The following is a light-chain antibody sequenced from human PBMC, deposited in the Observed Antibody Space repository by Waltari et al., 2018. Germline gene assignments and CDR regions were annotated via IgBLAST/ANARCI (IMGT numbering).Light chain of an antibody. CDR3: MGALQTAT. CDR1: QSLLHSNGYNY. CDR2: LGS. Sequence: FMTQSPLSLSVTAGEPSFISCRSSQSLLHSNGYNYLDWYVQKPGQSPQVLIYLGSDRASGVPDRFSSSGSGTDFTLKISRVEAEDVGIYYCMGALQTATFGPGTRLDIK. V-gene: IGKV2-28*01. J-gene: IGKJ5*01.